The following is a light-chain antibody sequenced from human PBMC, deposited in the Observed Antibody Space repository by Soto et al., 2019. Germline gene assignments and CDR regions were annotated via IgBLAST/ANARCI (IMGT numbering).Light chain of an antibody. CDR1: QGINTY. CDR3: QQLNTYSS. J-gene: IGKJ4*01. Sequence: DIQLTPSPPFLSASVWDRVTLTFRASQGINTYLAWYQQKLGKAPKVLIYDASKLHSGVPSRFSGSGSGTEFTLTISSLQPEDFATYFCQQLNTYSSFGGGTKVDIK. V-gene: IGKV1-9*01. CDR2: DAS.